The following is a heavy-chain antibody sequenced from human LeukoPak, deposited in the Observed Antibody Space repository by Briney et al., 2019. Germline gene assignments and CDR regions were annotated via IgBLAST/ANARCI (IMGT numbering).Heavy chain of an antibody. D-gene: IGHD6-19*01. CDR3: ARDMSFSTSGWYGELDN. Sequence: GGSLRLSCAVSGFIFDDFWMSWVRQAPGKGLEWVANIKQDGSEMYYVDSVKGRFTISRDNAKNSLFLQMNSLRVEDTALYYCARDMSFSTSGWYGELDNWGQGILVTVSS. CDR2: IKQDGSEM. CDR1: GFIFDDFW. V-gene: IGHV3-7*05. J-gene: IGHJ4*02.